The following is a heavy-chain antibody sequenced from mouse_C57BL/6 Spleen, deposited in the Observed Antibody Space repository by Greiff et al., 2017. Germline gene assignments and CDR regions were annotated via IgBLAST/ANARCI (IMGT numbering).Heavy chain of an antibody. J-gene: IGHJ4*01. Sequence: VTLKESGPGISQPSQTLSLTCSFSGFSLSTFGMGVGWIRQPSGKGLVWLAHIWWDDDKYYNPALKSRLTIAKDTSNIQVFLKIAKVDTPDTAPNYCARIAGTTVVARNYAMDYWGQGTLVTVSA. CDR3: ARIAGTTVVARNYAMDY. D-gene: IGHD1-1*01. CDR1: GFSLSTFGMG. V-gene: IGHV8-8*01. CDR2: IWWDDDK.